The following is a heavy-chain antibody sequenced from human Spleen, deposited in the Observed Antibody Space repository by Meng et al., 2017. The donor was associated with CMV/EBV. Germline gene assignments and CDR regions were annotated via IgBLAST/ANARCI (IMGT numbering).Heavy chain of an antibody. J-gene: IGHJ3*02. CDR2: IIPIFGTA. CDR1: GGTFSSYA. V-gene: IGHV1-69*05. Sequence: LVKVSCKASGGTFSSYAISWVRQAPGQGLEWMGGIIPIFGTANYAQKFQGRVTITTDESTSTAYMELSSLRSEDTAVYYCAREKKESSAAFDIWGQGTMVTVSS. D-gene: IGHD6-6*01. CDR3: AREKKESSAAFDI.